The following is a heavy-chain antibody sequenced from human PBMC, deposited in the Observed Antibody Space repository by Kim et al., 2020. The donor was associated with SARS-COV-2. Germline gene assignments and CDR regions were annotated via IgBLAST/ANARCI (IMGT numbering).Heavy chain of an antibody. V-gene: IGHV4-4*07. CDR2: T. CDR3: ARDEGWFSFDY. D-gene: IGHD2-15*01. J-gene: IGHJ4*02. Sequence: TNNHPSPKSRVTMSVDTSKNQFSLKLSSVTAADTAVYYCARDEGWFSFDYWGQGTLVTVSS.